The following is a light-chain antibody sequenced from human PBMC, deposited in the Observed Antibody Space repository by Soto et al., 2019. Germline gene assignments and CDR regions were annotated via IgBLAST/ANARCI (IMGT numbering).Light chain of an antibody. CDR1: QNINNNY. V-gene: IGKV3-20*01. CDR2: DAS. Sequence: VLTQPPGTLSLSPGGSATLSCRASQNINNNYLAWYQHKPGQAPRLLMYDASLRATGVPDRFSGSGSGTDFTLTITRLEPEDFAVYYCQLFKTFGQGTKVDIK. J-gene: IGKJ1*01. CDR3: QLFKT.